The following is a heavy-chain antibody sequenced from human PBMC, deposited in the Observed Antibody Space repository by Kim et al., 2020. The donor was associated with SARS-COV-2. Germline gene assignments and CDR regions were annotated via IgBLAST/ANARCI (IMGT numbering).Heavy chain of an antibody. D-gene: IGHD2-15*01. CDR3: ARGAPPVAATSYNWFDS. V-gene: IGHV1-69*04. CDR1: GGTFNTYS. Sequence: SVKVSCKASGGTFNTYSITWVRQAPGQGLEWMGRITPILDLTNYAQKFQGRVTITADKSTSTAYMELSSLRSEDTAVYFCARGAPPVAATSYNWFDSW. CDR2: ITPILDLT. J-gene: IGHJ5*01.